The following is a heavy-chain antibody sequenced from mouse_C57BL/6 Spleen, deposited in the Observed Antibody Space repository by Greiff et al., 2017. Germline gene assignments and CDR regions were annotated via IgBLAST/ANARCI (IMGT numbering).Heavy chain of an antibody. J-gene: IGHJ2*01. V-gene: IGHV1-80*01. CDR2: IYPGDGDT. CDR3: ARGITTVPPFDY. Sequence: QVQLQQSGAELVKPGASVKISCKASGYAFSSYWMNWVKQRPGKGLEWIGQIYPGDGDTNYNGKFKGKATLTADKSSSTAYMQLSSLTSEDSAVYFCARGITTVPPFDYWGQGTTLTVSS. CDR1: GYAFSSYW. D-gene: IGHD1-1*01.